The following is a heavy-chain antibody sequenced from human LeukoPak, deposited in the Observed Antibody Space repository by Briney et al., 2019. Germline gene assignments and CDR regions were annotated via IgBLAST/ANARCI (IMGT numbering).Heavy chain of an antibody. V-gene: IGHV4-59*11. D-gene: IGHD4-11*01. CDR1: GGSISNHY. J-gene: IGHJ6*03. CDR3: ARASVTYYYYYYMDV. CDR2: IYYSGST. Sequence: SETLSLTCTVSGGSISNHYWSWIRQPPGKGLEWIGYIYYSGSTYYNPSLKSRVTISVDTSKNQFSLKLSSVTAADTAVYYCARASVTYYYYYYMDVWGKGTTVTVSS.